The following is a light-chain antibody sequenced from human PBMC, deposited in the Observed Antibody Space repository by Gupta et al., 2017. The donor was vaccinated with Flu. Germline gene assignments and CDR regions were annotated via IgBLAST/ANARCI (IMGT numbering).Light chain of an antibody. V-gene: IGKV3-15*01. CDR1: QSISSN. CDR3: QQYGDWPPRWT. CDR2: GAS. Sequence: TLSVSPGERVTLSCRASQSISSNLAWYQHKPGQAPRLLIYGASTRVTGIPARFSGSGSGTDFTLTISSPQSEDFAVYYCQQYGDWPPRWTFGQGTKVEIK. J-gene: IGKJ1*01.